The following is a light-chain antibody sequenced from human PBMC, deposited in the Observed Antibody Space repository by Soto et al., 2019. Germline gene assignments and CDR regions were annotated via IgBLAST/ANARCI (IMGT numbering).Light chain of an antibody. V-gene: IGLV1-40*01. CDR3: QSYDSSLSGSYV. CDR1: SSNIGAGYD. J-gene: IGLJ1*01. Sequence: QSVLTQPPSVSGAPGQRVTISCTGSSSNIGAGYDVYWYQQLPGKAPKPLIYGNSNRPSGVPDRFSGSKSGTSASLAITGLQAEDEADYYCQSYDSSLSGSYVFGTGTKVTVL. CDR2: GNS.